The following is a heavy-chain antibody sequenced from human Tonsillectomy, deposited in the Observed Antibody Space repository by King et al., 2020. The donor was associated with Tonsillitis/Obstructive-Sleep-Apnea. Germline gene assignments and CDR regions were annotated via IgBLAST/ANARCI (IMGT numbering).Heavy chain of an antibody. CDR2: IYYSGST. CDR1: GGSISSYY. J-gene: IGHJ3*02. D-gene: IGHD6-19*01. V-gene: IGHV4-59*01. Sequence: HVQLQESGPGLVKPSETLSLTCTVSGGSISSYYWSWIRQPPGEGLEWIGYIYYSGSTNYNPSLKSRVTISVDTSKNQFSLKLSSVTAADTAVYYCARDLAVAAHGAFDIWGQGTMVTVSS. CDR3: ARDLAVAAHGAFDI.